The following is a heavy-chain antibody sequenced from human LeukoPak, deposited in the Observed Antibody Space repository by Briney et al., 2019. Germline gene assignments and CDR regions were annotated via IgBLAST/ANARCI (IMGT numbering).Heavy chain of an antibody. V-gene: IGHV4-61*01. CDR2: IYYSGSS. D-gene: IGHD5-12*01. CDR3: ARANRYDLYFDY. Sequence: SETLSLTCTVSGGSISSSSYYWSWIRQPPGKGLEWIGYIYYSGSSNYNPSLKSRDTISVDTSKNQISLKLSSVTAADTAVYYCARANRYDLYFDYWGQGTLVTVSS. J-gene: IGHJ4*02. CDR1: GGSISSSSYY.